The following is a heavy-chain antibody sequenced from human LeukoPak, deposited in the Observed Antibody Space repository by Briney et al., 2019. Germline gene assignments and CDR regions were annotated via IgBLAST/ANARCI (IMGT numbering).Heavy chain of an antibody. D-gene: IGHD6-19*01. J-gene: IGHJ5*02. Sequence: GGSLRLSCAASGFTFDDYAMHWVRQAPGKGLVWVSRINSVGSSTSYADSVKGRFTISRDNAKNTLYLQMNSLKAEDTAVYYCARERTSGWDAFDTWGQGTLVTVSS. V-gene: IGHV3-74*01. CDR2: INSVGSST. CDR3: ARERTSGWDAFDT. CDR1: GFTFDDYA.